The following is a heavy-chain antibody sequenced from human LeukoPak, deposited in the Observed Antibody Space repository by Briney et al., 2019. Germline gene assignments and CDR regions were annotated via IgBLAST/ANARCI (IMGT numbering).Heavy chain of an antibody. Sequence: ASVKVSCKASGYTFRNYAITWVRQAPGQGLEWMGWISDYNGNTNYAQKFQGRVTMTTDTSTSTAYMELRSLRYDDTAVYYCARGDYYDSSGYFTGMNYWGRGTLVTVSS. CDR2: ISDYNGNT. J-gene: IGHJ4*02. CDR3: ARGDYYDSSGYFTGMNY. V-gene: IGHV1-18*01. D-gene: IGHD3-22*01. CDR1: GYTFRNYA.